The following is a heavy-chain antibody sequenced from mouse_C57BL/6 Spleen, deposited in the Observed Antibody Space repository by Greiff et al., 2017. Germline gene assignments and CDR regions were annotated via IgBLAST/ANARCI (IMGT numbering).Heavy chain of an antibody. V-gene: IGHV1-26*01. Sequence: EVKLKQSGPELVKPGASVKISCKASGYTFTDYYMNWVKQSHGKSLEWIGDINPNNGGTSYNQKFKGKATLTVDKSSSTAYMELRSLTSEDSAVYYCARSNWDGTYWGQGTLVTVSA. CDR2: INPNNGGT. CDR3: ARSNWDGTY. CDR1: GYTFTDYY. J-gene: IGHJ3*01. D-gene: IGHD4-1*01.